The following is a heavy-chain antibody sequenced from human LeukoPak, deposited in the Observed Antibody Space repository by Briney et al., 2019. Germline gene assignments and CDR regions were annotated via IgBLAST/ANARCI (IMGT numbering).Heavy chain of an antibody. V-gene: IGHV4-4*07. Sequence: SETLSLTCTVSGGSISSYYWSWIRQPAGKGPEWIGRFYTSGSTNYNPSLKSRVTMSVDTSKNQFSLKLSSVTAADTAVYYCAREFVQWEPDYWGQGTLVTVSS. D-gene: IGHD1-26*01. CDR2: FYTSGST. CDR3: AREFVQWEPDY. J-gene: IGHJ4*02. CDR1: GGSISSYY.